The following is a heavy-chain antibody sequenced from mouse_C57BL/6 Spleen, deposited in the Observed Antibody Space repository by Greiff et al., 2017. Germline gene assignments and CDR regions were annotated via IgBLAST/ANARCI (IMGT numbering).Heavy chain of an antibody. V-gene: IGHV8-8*01. Sequence: QVTLKESGPGILQPSQTLSLTCSFSGFSLSTFGMGVGWIRQPSGKGLEWLVHIWWDDDQYYNPALKSRLTISKDTSKNQVFLKIANVDTADTATYYCARIGDGNYSGAWFAYWGQGTLVTVAA. J-gene: IGHJ3*01. CDR3: ARIGDGNYSGAWFAY. D-gene: IGHD2-1*01. CDR1: GFSLSTFGMG. CDR2: IWWDDDQ.